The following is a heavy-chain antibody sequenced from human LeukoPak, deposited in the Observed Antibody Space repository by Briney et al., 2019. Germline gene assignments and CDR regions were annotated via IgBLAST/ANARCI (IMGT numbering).Heavy chain of an antibody. CDR2: IIPIFGTA. V-gene: IGHV1-69*05. Sequence: GASVKVSCKASGGTFSSYAISWVRQAPGQGLEWMGGIIPIFGTANYAQKFQGRVTITTDESTSTAYMELSSLRSEDTAVYYCARDRLAVAGTLGIVVDAFDIWGQGTMVTVSS. CDR1: GGTFSSYA. J-gene: IGHJ3*02. CDR3: ARDRLAVAGTLGIVVDAFDI. D-gene: IGHD6-19*01.